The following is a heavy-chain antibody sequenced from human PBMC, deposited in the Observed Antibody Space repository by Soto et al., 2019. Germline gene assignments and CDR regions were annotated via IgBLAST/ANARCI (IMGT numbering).Heavy chain of an antibody. Sequence: GGSLRLSCAASGFTFSSYGMHWVRQAPGKGLEWVAVISYDGSNKYYADSVKGRFTISRDNSKNTLYLQMNSLRAEDTAVYYCAKDGNYDGDYWNYYYYMDVWGKGTTVTVSS. J-gene: IGHJ6*03. D-gene: IGHD4-17*01. CDR3: AKDGNYDGDYWNYYYYMDV. CDR1: GFTFSSYG. V-gene: IGHV3-30*18. CDR2: ISYDGSNK.